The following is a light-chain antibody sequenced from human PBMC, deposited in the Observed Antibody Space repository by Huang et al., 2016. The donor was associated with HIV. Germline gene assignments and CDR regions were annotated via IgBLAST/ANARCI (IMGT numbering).Light chain of an antibody. V-gene: IGKV4-1*01. CDR3: HQYYATGT. J-gene: IGKJ1*01. CDR2: LAS. Sequence: DIVMTQSPDSLAVFLGERATINCKSSQSLLYSSNNKNYLAWYQQKPGQPPKLLIYLASTREAGVPGRFSGSGSETDFTLTISSLQAEDVAVYYCHQYYATGTFGQGTKVEI. CDR1: QSLLYSSNNKNY.